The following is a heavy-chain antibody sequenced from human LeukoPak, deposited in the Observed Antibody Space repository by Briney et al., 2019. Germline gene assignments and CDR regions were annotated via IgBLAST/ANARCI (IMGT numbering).Heavy chain of an antibody. J-gene: IGHJ6*03. CDR2: IYTSGST. D-gene: IGHD2-2*01. Sequence: SETLSLTCTVSGGSISSYYWSWIRQPAGKGLEWIGRIYTSGSTNYNPSLKSRVTMSVDTSKNQFSLKLGSVTAADTAVYYCARDSPIVVVPAASPHYYMDVWGKGTTVTVSS. CDR1: GGSISSYY. CDR3: ARDSPIVVVPAASPHYYMDV. V-gene: IGHV4-4*07.